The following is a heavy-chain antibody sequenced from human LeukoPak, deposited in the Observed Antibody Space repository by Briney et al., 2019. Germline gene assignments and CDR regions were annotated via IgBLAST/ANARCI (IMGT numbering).Heavy chain of an antibody. Sequence: GGSLRLSCAASGFTLSNHWMTWVRQVPGRGPEWVANVNRNGSETYYLDSVKGRFTISKDNAKNSLYLQMNSLRAEDTALYHCARNNGMDVWGQGTTVIVSS. CDR3: ARNNGMDV. CDR1: GFTLSNHW. V-gene: IGHV3-7*03. CDR2: VNRNGSET. J-gene: IGHJ6*02.